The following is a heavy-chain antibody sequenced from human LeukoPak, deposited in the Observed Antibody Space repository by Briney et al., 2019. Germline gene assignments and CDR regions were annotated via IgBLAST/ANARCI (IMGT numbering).Heavy chain of an antibody. V-gene: IGHV4-59*08. J-gene: IGHJ5*02. Sequence: NPSETLSLTCAVYGGSFSGYYWSWIRQPPGKGLEWIGYIYYSGSTNYNPSLKSRVTISVDTSKNQFSLKLSSVTAADTAVYYCARHEVRGIESWFDPWGQGTLVTVSS. CDR2: IYYSGST. CDR1: GGSFSGYY. D-gene: IGHD3-10*01. CDR3: ARHEVRGIESWFDP.